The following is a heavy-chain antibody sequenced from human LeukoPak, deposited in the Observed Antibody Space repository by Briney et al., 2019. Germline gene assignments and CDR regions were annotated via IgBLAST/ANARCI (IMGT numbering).Heavy chain of an antibody. CDR1: GFTFSSYA. CDR2: ISGSVGTT. V-gene: IGHV3-23*01. CDR3: AKAFLGYCSGGSCFDFDY. D-gene: IGHD2-15*01. J-gene: IGHJ4*02. Sequence: GGSLRLSCAASGFTFSSYAMTWVRQAPGKGLEWVSAISGSVGTTYYADSVKGRFTISRDNSKNTLYLQMNSLRAEDTAVYYCAKAFLGYCSGGSCFDFDYWGQGTPVTVSS.